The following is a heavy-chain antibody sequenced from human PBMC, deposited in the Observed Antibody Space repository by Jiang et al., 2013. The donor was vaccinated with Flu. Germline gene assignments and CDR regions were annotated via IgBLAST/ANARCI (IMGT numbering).Heavy chain of an antibody. CDR1: GFSLTTSGMR. CDR2: IEWDDDK. Sequence: KPTQTLTLTCTFSGFSLTTSGMRVSWIRQPPGKALEWLARIEWDDDKFYSTSLKSRLTISKDTSKNQVVLTMTNMDPVDTATYYCARIRGSGNYGMDVWGQGTTVTVSS. J-gene: IGHJ6*02. CDR3: ARIRGSGNYGMDV. D-gene: IGHD3-10*01. V-gene: IGHV2-70*04.